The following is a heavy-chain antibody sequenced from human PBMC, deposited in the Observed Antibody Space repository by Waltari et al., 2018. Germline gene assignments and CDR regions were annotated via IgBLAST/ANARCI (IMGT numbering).Heavy chain of an antibody. CDR1: GYTFTDFF. Sequence: QEQLVQSGAEVKESGASVKVSCKASGYTFTDFFIHWVRQAPGQGLEWMGRINPKRGDTRYTKRFQGRVTMTGDTSMTTAYMELTGLRSDDTAIYYCARSGGGTTTFGVAEWGQGSLVTVSS. CDR2: INPKRGDT. J-gene: IGHJ4*02. CDR3: ARSGGGTTTFGVAE. V-gene: IGHV1-2*06. D-gene: IGHD3-3*01.